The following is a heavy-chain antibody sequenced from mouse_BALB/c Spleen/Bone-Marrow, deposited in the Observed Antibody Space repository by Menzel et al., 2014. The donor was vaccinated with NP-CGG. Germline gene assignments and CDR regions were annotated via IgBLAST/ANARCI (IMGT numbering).Heavy chain of an antibody. Sequence: EVQLVESGGGLVQPGGSRKLSCAASGFTFSSFGMHWVRQAPEEGLEWVAYISSGSSTIYYADTVKGRFTISRDNPKNTLFLQMTSLRSEDTAMYYCARYYGNYSGYFDVWGAGTTVTVSS. CDR2: ISSGSSTI. V-gene: IGHV5-17*02. J-gene: IGHJ1*01. D-gene: IGHD2-1*01. CDR1: GFTFSSFG. CDR3: ARYYGNYSGYFDV.